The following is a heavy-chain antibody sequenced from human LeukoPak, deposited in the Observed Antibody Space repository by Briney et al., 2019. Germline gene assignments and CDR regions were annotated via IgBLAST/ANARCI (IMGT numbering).Heavy chain of an antibody. J-gene: IGHJ4*02. CDR2: ISGSGGST. V-gene: IGHV3-23*01. Sequence: GGSLRLSCAASGFAFSSYAMSWVRQAPGKGLEWVSAISGSGGSTYYADSVKGRFTISRDNSKNTLYLQMNSLRAEDTAVYYCAKTPPVDFWSGLYYFDYWGQGTLVTVSS. CDR3: AKTPPVDFWSGLYYFDY. CDR1: GFAFSSYA. D-gene: IGHD3-3*01.